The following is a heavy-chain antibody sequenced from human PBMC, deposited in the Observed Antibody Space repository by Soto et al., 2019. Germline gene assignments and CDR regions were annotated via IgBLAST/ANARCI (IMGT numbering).Heavy chain of an antibody. V-gene: IGHV1-69*13. D-gene: IGHD3-16*01. CDR3: ARGSGLRITIGSFDP. CDR1: GGTFSSYA. CDR2: IIPIFGTA. J-gene: IGHJ5*02. Sequence: SVKVSCKASGGTFSSYAISWVRQAPGQGLEWMGGIIPIFGTANYAQKFQGRVTITADESTSTADMELSSLRSEDTAVYYCARGSGLRITIGSFDPWGQGNLVTVSS.